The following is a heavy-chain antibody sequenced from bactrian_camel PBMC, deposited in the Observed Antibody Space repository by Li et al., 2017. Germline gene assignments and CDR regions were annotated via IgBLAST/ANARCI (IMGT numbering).Heavy chain of an antibody. CDR3: AASRWRLSGLLDSDYHA. J-gene: IGHJ6*01. V-gene: IGHV3S63*01. CDR1: TVTSDFAL. D-gene: IGHD3*01. Sequence: LVESGGGSVQAGGSLRLSCVASTVTSDFALMAWFRQVPGKEREGVARIRGANGGTYYADSVKGRFTISQDNTKNTVYLHMNTLKPEDTAMYYCAASRWRLSGLLDSDYHAWGQGTQVTVS. CDR2: IRGANGGT.